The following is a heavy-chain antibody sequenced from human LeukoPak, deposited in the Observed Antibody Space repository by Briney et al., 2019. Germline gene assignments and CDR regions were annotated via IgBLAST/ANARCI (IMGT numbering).Heavy chain of an antibody. V-gene: IGHV3-74*01. CDR3: ATYSSSSHYYYYYYYMDV. CDR2: INSDGSST. D-gene: IGHD6-6*01. Sequence: GGSLRLSCAASGFTFSSYWMHWVRQAPGKGLVWVSRINSDGSSTSYADSVRGRFTISRDNSKNTLYLQMNSLRAEDTAVYYCATYSSSSHYYYYYYYMDVWGKGTTVTVSS. CDR1: GFTFSSYW. J-gene: IGHJ6*03.